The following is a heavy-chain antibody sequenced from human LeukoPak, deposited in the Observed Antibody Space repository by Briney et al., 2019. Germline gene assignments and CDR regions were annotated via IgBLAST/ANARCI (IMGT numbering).Heavy chain of an antibody. J-gene: IGHJ4*02. CDR3: ARGRLYPYYSDY. V-gene: IGHV4-34*01. CDR1: GGSFSGYY. Sequence: PSETLSLTCAVYGGSFSGYYWSWIRQPPGKGLEWIGEINHSGSTNYNPSLKSRVTISVDTSKNQFSLTLSSVTAADTAVYYCARGRLYPYYSDYWGQGTLVTVSS. CDR2: INHSGST. D-gene: IGHD3-16*02.